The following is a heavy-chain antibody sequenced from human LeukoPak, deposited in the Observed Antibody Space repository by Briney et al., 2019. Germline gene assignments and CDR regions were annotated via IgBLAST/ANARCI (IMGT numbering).Heavy chain of an antibody. CDR1: GYTFTSYG. V-gene: IGHV1-18*01. CDR2: ISAYNGNT. J-gene: IGHJ6*02. CDR3: ARETCSSTSCYLNYYYGMDV. D-gene: IGHD2-2*01. Sequence: GASVKVSCKASGYTFTSYGISWVRQAPGQGLEWMGWISAYNGNTNYAQKLQGRVTMTTDTSTSTAYMELRSLRPDDTAVYYCARETCSSTSCYLNYYYGMDVWGQGTTVTVSS.